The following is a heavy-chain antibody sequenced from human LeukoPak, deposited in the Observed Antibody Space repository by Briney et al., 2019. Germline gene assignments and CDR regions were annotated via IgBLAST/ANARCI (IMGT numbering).Heavy chain of an antibody. CDR1: GYTFKNYG. V-gene: IGHV1-18*01. J-gene: IGHJ4*02. CDR3: ARGLDGYNDFDY. Sequence: ASVKVSCKASGYTFKNYGITWVRQAPGQGLEWMGWISAYDGNTYYAQKVQGRVTMTTDTSTSTAYMELRSLRSDDTAVYYCARGLDGYNDFDYWGQGTLVTVSS. D-gene: IGHD5-24*01. CDR2: ISAYDGNT.